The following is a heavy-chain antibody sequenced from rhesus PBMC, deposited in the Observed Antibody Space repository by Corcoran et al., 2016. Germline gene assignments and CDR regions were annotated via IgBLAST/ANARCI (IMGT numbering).Heavy chain of an antibody. CDR2: IRSKSNKYET. J-gene: IGHJ3*01. CDR1: GFTFSSSA. Sequence: EVQLVESGGGLVQPGGSLRLSCAASGFTFSSSAMHWVRQASGKGLEWVGRIRSKSNKYETGSAGSGKGRFTISRDDSKNTAYLQMNSLKTEDTAVYYCARGHNWNYGAFDFWGQGLRVTVSS. V-gene: IGHV3-118*01. D-gene: IGHD1-26*01. CDR3: ARGHNWNYGAFDF.